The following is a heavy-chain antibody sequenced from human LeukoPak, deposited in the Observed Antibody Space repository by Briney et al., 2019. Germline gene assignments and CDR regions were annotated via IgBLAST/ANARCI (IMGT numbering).Heavy chain of an antibody. J-gene: IGHJ5*02. CDR2: IFSRGSDT. V-gene: IGHV5-51*01. CDR1: GYSLSNYW. D-gene: IGHD3-10*01. CDR3: ARLGPYYYGSGSYPNWFDP. Sequence: GEAPKISRKGSGYSLSNYWNGRGRPMAGERPGWGGVIFSRGSDTRYSPSFQGQVTISADKSISTAYLQWSSLKASDTAMYYCARLGPYYYGSGSYPNWFDPWGQGTLVTVSS.